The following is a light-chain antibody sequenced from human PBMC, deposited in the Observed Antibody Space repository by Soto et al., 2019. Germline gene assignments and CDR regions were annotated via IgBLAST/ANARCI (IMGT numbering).Light chain of an antibody. CDR3: QQRSNWPPDT. CDR1: QSVSSY. V-gene: IGKV3-11*01. Sequence: EIVLTQSPATLSLSPGERATLSCRASQSVSSYLAWYQQKPGQAPRLLIYDASNRATGIPARFSGSGSGTDLTLTISSLEPEDFAVYYCQQRSNWPPDTFGLRTKLEIK. CDR2: DAS. J-gene: IGKJ2*01.